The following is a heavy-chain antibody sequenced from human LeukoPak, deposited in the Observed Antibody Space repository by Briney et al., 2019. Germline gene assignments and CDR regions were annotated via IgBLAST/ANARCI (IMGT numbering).Heavy chain of an antibody. D-gene: IGHD2-2*01. J-gene: IGHJ6*03. CDR2: IIPIFGTA. V-gene: IGHV1-69*01. CDR3: ASLGCSSTSCQYYYYMDV. CDR1: GGTFSSYA. Sequence: SVKVSCTASGGTFSSYAISWVRQAPGQGLEWMGGIIPIFGTANYAQKFQGRVTITADESTSTAYMELSSLRSEDTAVYYCASLGCSSTSCQYYYYMDVWGKGTTVTVSS.